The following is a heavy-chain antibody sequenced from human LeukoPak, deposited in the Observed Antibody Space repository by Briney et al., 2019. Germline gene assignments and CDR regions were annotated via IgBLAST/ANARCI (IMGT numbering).Heavy chain of an antibody. Sequence: GESLKISCKASGYKFTTDYIGWVRQMPGKGLEWMGIIYPDDSETNYSPSFQGQVSMSVDKSITTAYLQWSSLKASDTAIYYCARQAYGSHFDAFDIWGQGAMVTVSS. J-gene: IGHJ3*02. D-gene: IGHD3-22*01. CDR2: IYPDDSET. CDR1: GYKFTTDY. CDR3: ARQAYGSHFDAFDI. V-gene: IGHV5-51*01.